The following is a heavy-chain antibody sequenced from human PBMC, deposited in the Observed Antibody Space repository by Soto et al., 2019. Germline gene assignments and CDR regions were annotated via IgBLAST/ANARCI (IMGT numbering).Heavy chain of an antibody. D-gene: IGHD5-12*01. CDR3: TRGYSGYDTYYFDS. Sequence: EVHLVESGGGLVQPGGSLRLSCASSGFTFSDHYMDWVRQAPGTGLEWVGRSRNKANSYTTKYAASVKGRFTISRDDSKNSLHLQMNSLKTEDTAVYYCTRGYSGYDTYYFDSWGQGTLVTVSS. J-gene: IGHJ4*02. CDR2: SRNKANSYTT. V-gene: IGHV3-72*01. CDR1: GFTFSDHY.